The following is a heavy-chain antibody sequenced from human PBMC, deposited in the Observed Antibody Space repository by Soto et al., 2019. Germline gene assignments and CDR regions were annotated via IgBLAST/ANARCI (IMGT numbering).Heavy chain of an antibody. J-gene: IGHJ4*02. Sequence: SGPTLVNPTQTLTLTCTFSGFSLSTSGVGVGWIRQPPGKALEWLALIYWDDDKRYSPSLKSRLAITKDTSRNQVVLTMTNMDPVDTATYYCAHSTPYMIAYRGEYYFAYWGQGTLVTVSS. CDR3: AHSTPYMIAYRGEYYFAY. D-gene: IGHD3-22*01. CDR1: GFSLSTSGVG. V-gene: IGHV2-5*02. CDR2: IYWDDDK.